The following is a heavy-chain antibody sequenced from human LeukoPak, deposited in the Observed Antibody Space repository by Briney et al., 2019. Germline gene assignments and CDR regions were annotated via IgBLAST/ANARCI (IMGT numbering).Heavy chain of an antibody. V-gene: IGHV3-66*01. Sequence: GGSLRLSCAASGFTVTSKHMRWVCQAPGKGLECVSLFKNDGTSSYADSVKDRFFISRDDSRNTVYLQMNGLRAEDTAVYYCARRRGDYGEGELDYWGQGTLVTVSS. CDR1: GFTVTSKH. J-gene: IGHJ4*02. CDR2: FKNDGTS. CDR3: ARRRGDYGEGELDY. D-gene: IGHD4-17*01.